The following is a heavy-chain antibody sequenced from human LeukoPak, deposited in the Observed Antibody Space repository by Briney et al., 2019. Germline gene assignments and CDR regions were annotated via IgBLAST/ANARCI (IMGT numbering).Heavy chain of an antibody. D-gene: IGHD1-26*01. CDR1: GHTFTNFG. Sequence: ASVKVSCKASGHTFTNFGITWVRQAPGQGLEWMGWIGADSGNTNYAQKFQGRVTLSIDTSTSTAYIELRTLGSDDTAVYFCAKNRGATWWDLVDYWGQGTLVTVSS. J-gene: IGHJ4*02. V-gene: IGHV1-18*01. CDR2: IGADSGNT. CDR3: AKNRGATWWDLVDY.